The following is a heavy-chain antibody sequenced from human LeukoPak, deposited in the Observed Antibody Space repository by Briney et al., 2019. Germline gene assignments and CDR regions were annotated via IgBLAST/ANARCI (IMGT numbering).Heavy chain of an antibody. V-gene: IGHV3-21*01. CDR1: SLTFTSYS. CDR3: ARALDYSVIGAFDN. J-gene: IGHJ3*02. D-gene: IGHD2-15*01. Sequence: NTGGSLTPSYAASSLTFTSYSINSVRQAPGNWLGWVSSISSNSSYIYYADSVKGRFTISRDNAKNSLYLQMNSLRAEDTAVYYCARALDYSVIGAFDNWGQGTMVTVSS. CDR2: ISSNSSYI.